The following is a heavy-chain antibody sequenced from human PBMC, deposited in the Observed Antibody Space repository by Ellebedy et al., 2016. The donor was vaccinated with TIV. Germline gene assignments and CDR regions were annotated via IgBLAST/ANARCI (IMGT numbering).Heavy chain of an antibody. CDR2: IWYDGSNK. CDR1: GFTFSSYG. V-gene: IGHV3-33*01. CDR3: ARAGTVTTHHYYYGMDV. Sequence: GESLKISXAASGFTFSSYGMHWVRQAPGKGLEWVAVIWYDGSNKYYADSVKGRFTISRDNSKNTLYLQMNSLRAEDTAVYYCARAGTVTTHHYYYGMDVWGQGTTVTVSS. J-gene: IGHJ6*02. D-gene: IGHD4-17*01.